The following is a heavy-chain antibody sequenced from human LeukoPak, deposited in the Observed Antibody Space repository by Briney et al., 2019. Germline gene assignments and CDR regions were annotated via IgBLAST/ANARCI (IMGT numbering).Heavy chain of an antibody. CDR2: ITYGGERT. D-gene: IGHD3-3*01. CDR3: AKGGWSDRFDF. Sequence: GGSLRLSCGASGFTFSDYAMTWVRQALGKGLAWVSTITYGGERTYYADSVKGRFTISRDNSKNILYLQMNSLRGDDTGDYYCAKGGWSDRFDFWGQGTRVTVSS. CDR1: GFTFSDYA. J-gene: IGHJ4*02. V-gene: IGHV3-23*01.